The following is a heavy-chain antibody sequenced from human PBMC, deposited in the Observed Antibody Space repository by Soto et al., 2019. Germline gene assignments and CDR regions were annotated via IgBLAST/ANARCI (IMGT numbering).Heavy chain of an antibody. Sequence: QVTLKESGPTLVKPTQTLTLTCTVSGLSLRTTGVGVGWVRQPPGKALEWLALLYWDADKRYSPSLRSRLTIAKDISEKQVVVTMTNIDTVDTATYYCVQSRCGGDCLEIYSSHAYNGLDVWGQGTTVTVSS. CDR2: LYWDADK. J-gene: IGHJ6*02. D-gene: IGHD2-21*02. V-gene: IGHV2-5*02. CDR1: GLSLRTTGVG. CDR3: VQSRCGGDCLEIYSSHAYNGLDV.